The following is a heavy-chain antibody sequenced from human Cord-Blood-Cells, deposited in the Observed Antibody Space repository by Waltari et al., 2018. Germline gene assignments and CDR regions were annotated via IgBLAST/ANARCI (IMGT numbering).Heavy chain of an antibody. D-gene: IGHD2-2*01. V-gene: IGHV4-39*01. Sequence: QLQLQESGQGLVKPSETLSLTCTLSGGSISSSSYYWGWLRQPPGKGLEWVGSIYYSGSTYYNTSLKSRVTISVDTSKNQFSLKLSSVTAADTAVYYCARPRDCSSTSCYWYFDLWGRGTLVTVSS. J-gene: IGHJ2*01. CDR2: IYYSGST. CDR3: ARPRDCSSTSCYWYFDL. CDR1: GGSISSSSYY.